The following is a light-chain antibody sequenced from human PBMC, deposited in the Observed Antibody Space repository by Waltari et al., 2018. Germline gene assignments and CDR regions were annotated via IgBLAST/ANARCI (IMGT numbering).Light chain of an antibody. Sequence: QSVLTQPPSASGTPGQRVTISCSGSSSNIGSNTVNWYQQLPGTAPKLLIYSNNQRPSGVPARFSCSKSGTSASLALSGLQSEDEADYYCAAWDDSLNGPVFGGGTKLTVL. V-gene: IGLV1-44*01. CDR2: SNN. CDR1: SSNIGSNT. J-gene: IGLJ2*01. CDR3: AAWDDSLNGPV.